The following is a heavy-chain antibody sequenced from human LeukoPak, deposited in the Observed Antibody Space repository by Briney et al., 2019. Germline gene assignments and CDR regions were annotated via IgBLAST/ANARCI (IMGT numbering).Heavy chain of an antibody. J-gene: IGHJ3*02. V-gene: IGHV4-39*01. CDR2: IYYSGST. CDR1: GGSISSSSYY. Sequence: PSETLSLTCTVSGGSISSSSYYWGWIRQPPGKGLEWIGSIYYSGSTYYNPALKSRVTISVDTSKNQFSLKLSSVTAADTAVYYCARSMGQGGDAFDIWGQGTMVPVSS. D-gene: IGHD1-26*01. CDR3: ARSMGQGGDAFDI.